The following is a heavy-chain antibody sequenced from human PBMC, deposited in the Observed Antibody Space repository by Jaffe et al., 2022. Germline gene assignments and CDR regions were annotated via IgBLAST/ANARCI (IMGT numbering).Heavy chain of an antibody. V-gene: IGHV4-61*02. CDR1: GGSINSGDGY. J-gene: IGHJ3*02. D-gene: IGHD3-22*01. Sequence: QVQLQESGPGLVQPSQTLSLTCTVSGGSINSGDGYWSWFRQPAGKALQWIGRVSTSGNTYYNPSLEGRVTMSIDTSKNQFSLRLSSVTAADTAVYYCARDWRTYYFDTNGYNWAFDIWGQGTMVTVSS. CDR3: ARDWRTYYFDTNGYNWAFDI. CDR2: VSTSGNT.